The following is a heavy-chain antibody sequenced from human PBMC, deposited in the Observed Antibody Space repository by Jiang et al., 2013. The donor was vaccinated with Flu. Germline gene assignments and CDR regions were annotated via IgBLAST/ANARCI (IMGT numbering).Heavy chain of an antibody. D-gene: IGHD6-19*01. Sequence: GPGLVKPSETLTLTCTVSGGSISSFYWSWIRQPPGKGLEWIGHIYHSGSTTYNPSLESRITVSIDTSKNQFSLKLSSVTAADTAVYSCARWNIGSGGYFDFWGQGTPVTVSS. V-gene: IGHV4-4*08. J-gene: IGHJ4*02. CDR3: ARWNIGSGGYFDF. CDR1: GGSISSFY. CDR2: IYHSGST.